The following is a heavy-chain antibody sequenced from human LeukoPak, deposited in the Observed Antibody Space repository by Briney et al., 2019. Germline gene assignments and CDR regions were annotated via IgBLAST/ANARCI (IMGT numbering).Heavy chain of an antibody. Sequence: GESLKISCKGSGYSFKNYWIAWVRQTPGKGLECMGIIYPGDSNTRYNPSFQGQVTISADKSISAAYLQWGSLKASDTAKYYCARQGFVASYGVDVWGQGTTVTVSS. CDR1: GYSFKNYW. V-gene: IGHV5-51*01. CDR2: IYPGDSNT. J-gene: IGHJ6*02. CDR3: ARQGFVASYGVDV.